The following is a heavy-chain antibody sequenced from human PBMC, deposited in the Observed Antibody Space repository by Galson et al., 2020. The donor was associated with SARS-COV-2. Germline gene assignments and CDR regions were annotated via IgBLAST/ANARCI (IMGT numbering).Heavy chain of an antibody. CDR1: GFTFSSYW. CDR2: ISYDGSNK. V-gene: IGHV3-30*01. Sequence: GGSLRLSCAVSGFTFSSYWMHWVRQAPGKGLEWVAVISYDGSNKYYADSVKGRFTISRDNSKNTLYLQMNSLRAEDTAVYYCARARDGYKVFDYWGQGTLVTVSS. J-gene: IGHJ4*02. D-gene: IGHD5-12*01. CDR3: ARARDGYKVFDY.